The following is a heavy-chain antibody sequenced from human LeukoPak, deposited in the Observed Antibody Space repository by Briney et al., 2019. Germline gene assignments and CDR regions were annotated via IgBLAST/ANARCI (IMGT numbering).Heavy chain of an antibody. CDR2: IYYSVST. CDR3: ARARVRGYSGYDRPYYYYMDV. Sequence: SETLSLTCTVSGGSISSSSYYWGWIRQPPGKGLEWIGSIYYSVSTYYNPSLKSRVTISVDTSKNQFSLKLSSVTAADTAVYYCARARVRGYSGYDRPYYYYMDVWGKGTTVTVSS. D-gene: IGHD5-12*01. J-gene: IGHJ6*03. CDR1: GGSISSSSYY. V-gene: IGHV4-39*07.